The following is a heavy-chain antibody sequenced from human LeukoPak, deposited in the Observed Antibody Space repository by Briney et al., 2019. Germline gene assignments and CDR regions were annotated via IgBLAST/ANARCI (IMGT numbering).Heavy chain of an antibody. D-gene: IGHD3-16*01. CDR3: ARNDEGYYYYGMDV. J-gene: IGHJ6*02. Sequence: PGRSLRLSCAASGFTFSSYGMHWVRQAPGKGLEWVSVIYSGGSTYYADSVKGRFTISRDNSKNTLYLQMNSLRAEDTAVYYCARNDEGYYYYGMDVWGQGTTVTVSS. V-gene: IGHV3-53*01. CDR2: IYSGGST. CDR1: GFTFSSYG.